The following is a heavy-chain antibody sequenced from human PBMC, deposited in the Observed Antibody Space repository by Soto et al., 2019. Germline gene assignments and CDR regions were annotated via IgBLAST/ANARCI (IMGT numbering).Heavy chain of an antibody. CDR2: VRGNSYGA. J-gene: IGHJ5*02. CDR3: AKGKSENGVDWLYQ. CDR1: GFMFENYA. V-gene: IGHV3-23*01. Sequence: PGGPLRLSCAASGFMFENYAMIWVRQAPGKGLEWVATVRGNSYGAYYADSVRGRFIISRDNSKNTMSLQLNRLRDDDTAIYYCAKGKSENGVDWLYQWGPGTLATVS. D-gene: IGHD2-8*01.